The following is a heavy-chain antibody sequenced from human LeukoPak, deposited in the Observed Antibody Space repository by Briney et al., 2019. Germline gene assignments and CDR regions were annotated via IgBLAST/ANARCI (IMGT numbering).Heavy chain of an antibody. D-gene: IGHD4-17*01. J-gene: IGHJ4*02. CDR2: INHSGST. CDR3: ASQNGDYALSFDY. CDR1: GGSFSGFY. V-gene: IGHV4-34*01. Sequence: SETLSLTCAVYGGSFSGFYWSWIRQPPGKGLEWIGEINHSGSTNYSPSLKNRVTISLDTSKNQFSLKLSSVTAADTAVYYCASQNGDYALSFDYWGQGTLVTVSS.